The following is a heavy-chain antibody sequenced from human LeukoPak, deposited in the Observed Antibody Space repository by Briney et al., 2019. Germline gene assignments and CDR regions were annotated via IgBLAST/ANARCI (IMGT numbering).Heavy chain of an antibody. V-gene: IGHV3-48*02. J-gene: IGHJ4*02. CDR1: GFDFSIYT. Sequence: GGSLRLSCAASGFDFSIYTMDWVRQAPGKGLEWVSSITRSGANIHYADSVKGRFTISRDNAKNSLYLQMNSLRDEDTAVYYCARDVRTGSFDCWGQGTLVAVSS. CDR3: ARDVRTGSFDC. D-gene: IGHD2-8*02. CDR2: ITRSGANI.